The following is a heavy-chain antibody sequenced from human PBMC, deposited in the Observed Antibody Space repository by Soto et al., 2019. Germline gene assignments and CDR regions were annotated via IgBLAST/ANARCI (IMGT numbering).Heavy chain of an antibody. J-gene: IGHJ6*02. V-gene: IGHV3-30-3*01. CDR1: GFTFSSYA. CDR3: ARAYCSGGSCHQGDYYYYYGMDV. D-gene: IGHD2-15*01. CDR2: ISYDGSNK. Sequence: GGSLRLSCAASGFTFSSYAMHWVRQAPGKGLEWVAVISYDGSNKYYADSVKGRFTISRDNSKNTLYLQMNSLRAEDTAVYYCARAYCSGGSCHQGDYYYYYGMDVWGQGTTVTVSS.